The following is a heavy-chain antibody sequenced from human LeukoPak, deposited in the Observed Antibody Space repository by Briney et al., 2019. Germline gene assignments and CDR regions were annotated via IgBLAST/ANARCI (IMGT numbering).Heavy chain of an antibody. V-gene: IGHV3-7*05. D-gene: IGHD5-24*01. CDR2: IKQDGSEK. CDR1: GFTFSNYW. J-gene: IGHJ5*02. Sequence: GGSLTLSCAASGFTFSNYWMIWVRQAPGKGLEWVGNIKQDGSEKRYADSVRGRFSISRDNAQTSLYLQMNSLRAEDTAVYYCARASDPWLQLTWGQGTLVTVSS. CDR3: ARASDPWLQLT.